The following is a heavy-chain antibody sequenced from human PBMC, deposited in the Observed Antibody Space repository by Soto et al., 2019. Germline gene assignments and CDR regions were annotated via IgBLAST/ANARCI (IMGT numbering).Heavy chain of an antibody. CDR3: ARDGGRHSGGIDY. CDR1: GGTFSSYS. J-gene: IGHJ4*02. V-gene: IGHV1-69*01. CDR2: IIPSFGTA. D-gene: IGHD1-26*01. Sequence: QVQLVQSGAEVKKPGSSVTVSCKASGGTFSSYSIHWVRQAPGQGLEWMGEIIPSFGTANYAQKFQGRVTITADESTSTAYMELSSLRSEDTAVYYCARDGGRHSGGIDYWGQGTLVTVSS.